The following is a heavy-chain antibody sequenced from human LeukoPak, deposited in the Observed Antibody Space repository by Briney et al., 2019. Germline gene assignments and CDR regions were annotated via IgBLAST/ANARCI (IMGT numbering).Heavy chain of an antibody. J-gene: IGHJ4*02. CDR2: ISYDGSNK. D-gene: IGHD6-19*01. CDR3: ARSQQWLVSELAY. Sequence: PGGSLRLSCAASGFTFSSYAMHWVRQAPGKGLEWVAVISYDGSNKYYADSVKGRFTISRDNSKNTLYLQMNSLRAEDTAVYYCARSQQWLVSELAYWGQGTLVTVSS. V-gene: IGHV3-30-3*01. CDR1: GFTFSSYA.